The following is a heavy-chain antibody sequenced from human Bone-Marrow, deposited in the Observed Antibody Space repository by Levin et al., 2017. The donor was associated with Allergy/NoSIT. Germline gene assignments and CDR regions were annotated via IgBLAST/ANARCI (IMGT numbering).Heavy chain of an antibody. J-gene: IGHJ4*02. CDR1: GASVSSDTYY. Sequence: PSETLSLTCTVSGASVSSDTYYWSWIRQPPGKGLEWIGYISSRGSTYYSPSLRTRVTISFHTSMNQFSLNLSSVTAADTAVYYCARDDYSDFTGWVWGQGSLVTVSS. CDR2: ISSRGST. D-gene: IGHD3-9*01. CDR3: ARDDYSDFTGWV. V-gene: IGHV4-61*01.